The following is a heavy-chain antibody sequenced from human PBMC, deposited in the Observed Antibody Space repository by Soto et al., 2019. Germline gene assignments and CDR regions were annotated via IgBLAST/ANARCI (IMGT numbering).Heavy chain of an antibody. CDR3: ARVNGYYYYGMDV. Sequence: QVQLVESGVGLVKPGGSLRLSWAASGFTFSDYYMSWIRQARGKGLEWVADISSSGSIIYSADSVKGRFTISRDNAKNSLYLQMNSLRAEATAVYYCARVNGYYYYGMDVWGQGTTVTVSS. D-gene: IGHD3-22*01. J-gene: IGHJ6*02. V-gene: IGHV3-11*01. CDR2: ISSSGSII. CDR1: GFTFSDYY.